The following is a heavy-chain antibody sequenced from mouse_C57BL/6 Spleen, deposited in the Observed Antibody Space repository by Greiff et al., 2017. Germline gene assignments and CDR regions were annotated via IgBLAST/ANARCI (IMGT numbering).Heavy chain of an antibody. Sequence: QVQLQQPGAELVKPGASVKLSCKASGYTFTSYWMQWVKQRPGQGLEWIGEIDPSDSYTNYNQKFKGKATLTVDTSSSTAYMQLSILTSEDSAVYYCARNSAWFAYWGQGTLVTVSA. CDR3: ARNSAWFAY. J-gene: IGHJ3*01. CDR1: GYTFTSYW. CDR2: IDPSDSYT. V-gene: IGHV1-50*01.